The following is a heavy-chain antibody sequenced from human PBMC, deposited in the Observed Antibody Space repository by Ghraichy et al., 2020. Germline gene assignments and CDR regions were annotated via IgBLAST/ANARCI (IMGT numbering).Heavy chain of an antibody. Sequence: SQTLSLTCAVYGGSFSGYYWSWIRQPPGKGLEWIGEINHSGSTNYNPSLKSRVTISVDTSKNQFSLKLSSVTAADTAVYYCARAPRYNWNDLWGFDPWGQGTLVTVSS. CDR1: GGSFSGYY. V-gene: IGHV4-34*01. J-gene: IGHJ5*02. CDR3: ARAPRYNWNDLWGFDP. CDR2: INHSGST. D-gene: IGHD1-1*01.